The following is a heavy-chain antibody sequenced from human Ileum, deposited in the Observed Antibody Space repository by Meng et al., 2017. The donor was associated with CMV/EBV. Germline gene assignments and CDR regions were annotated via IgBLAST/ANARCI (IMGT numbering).Heavy chain of an antibody. CDR2: INHSGSN. V-gene: IGHV4-34*01. D-gene: IGHD6-13*01. Sequence: AAYGGSFSCYYCSWIPQPPGTGLEWIGEINHSGSNNYNPSLKSRVTISVDTSKNQFSLKLSSVTAADTAVYDCARGGYSSSWSFGYWGQGTLVTVSS. J-gene: IGHJ4*02. CDR1: GGSFSCYY. CDR3: ARGGYSSSWSFGY.